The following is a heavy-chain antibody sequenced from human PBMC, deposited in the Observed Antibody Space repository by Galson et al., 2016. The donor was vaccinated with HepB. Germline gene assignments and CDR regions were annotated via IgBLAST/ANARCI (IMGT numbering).Heavy chain of an antibody. D-gene: IGHD2-2*02. CDR3: ARDEGFYNGMDV. J-gene: IGHJ6*02. Sequence: ETLSLTCTVSSDPVTSGTYYRSWVRQSPGKGLDWIGYIHDSGNTNYNPSIKSRVTISRDTSKNQFFLELTSVTAADTAVYYCARDEGFYNGMDVWGQGTTVTVAS. CDR1: SDPVTSGTYY. CDR2: IHDSGNT. V-gene: IGHV4-61*01.